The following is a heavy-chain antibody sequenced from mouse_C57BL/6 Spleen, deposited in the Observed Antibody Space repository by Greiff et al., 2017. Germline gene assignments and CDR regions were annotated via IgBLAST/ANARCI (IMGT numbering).Heavy chain of an antibody. D-gene: IGHD3-3*01. CDR3: GRKTGLYDLDY. CDR1: GYAFTNYL. J-gene: IGHJ2*01. Sequence: VQLQQSGAELVRPGTSVKVSCKASGYAFTNYLIEWVKQRPGQGLEWIGVINPGSGGTNYNEKFKGKATLTADKSSSTAYMQLSSLTSEDSAVYFCGRKTGLYDLDYWGQGTTLTVSS. V-gene: IGHV1-54*01. CDR2: INPGSGGT.